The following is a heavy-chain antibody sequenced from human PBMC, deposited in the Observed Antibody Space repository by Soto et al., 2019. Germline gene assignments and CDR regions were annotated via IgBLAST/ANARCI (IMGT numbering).Heavy chain of an antibody. CDR1: GGSISSGGDY. CDR2: IYYSGST. CDR3: ARATPYYYYGMDV. J-gene: IGHJ6*02. D-gene: IGHD2-15*01. Sequence: QVQLQESGPGLVKPSQTLSLTCTVSGGSISSGGDYWSWIRQHPGKGLEWSGYIYYSGSTYYNPSLKSRVTLSVDTSKNHFSLKLSSVTAADTAVYYCARATPYYYYGMDVWGQGTTVTVSS. V-gene: IGHV4-31*03.